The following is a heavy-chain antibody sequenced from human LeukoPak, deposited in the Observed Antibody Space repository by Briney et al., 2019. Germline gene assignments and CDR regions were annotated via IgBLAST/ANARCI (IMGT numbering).Heavy chain of an antibody. CDR2: ISWNSGSI. Sequence: GRALRLSCAASGFTFDDYAMHWVRQAPGKGLEWVSGISWNSGSIGYADSVKGRFTISRDNAKNSLYLQMNSLRAEDTALYYCAKDIRRFGEIVAYFQHWGQGTLVTVSS. CDR3: AKDIRRFGEIVAYFQH. CDR1: GFTFDDYA. D-gene: IGHD3-10*01. V-gene: IGHV3-9*01. J-gene: IGHJ1*01.